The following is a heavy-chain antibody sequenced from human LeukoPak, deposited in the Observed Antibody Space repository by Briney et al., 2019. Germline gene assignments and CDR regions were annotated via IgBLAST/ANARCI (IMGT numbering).Heavy chain of an antibody. J-gene: IGHJ4*02. CDR2: INQDGGEI. D-gene: IGHD6-19*01. CDR1: GFTFSNSW. CDR3: ARDRSVAGY. V-gene: IGHV3-7*01. Sequence: GGSLRLSCAASGFTFSNSWMTWVRQAPGKGLEWVASINQDGGEIHYVDSVKGRFTISRDNAKNSLYLQMNGLRAEDTAVYYCARDRSVAGYWGQGTLVTVSS.